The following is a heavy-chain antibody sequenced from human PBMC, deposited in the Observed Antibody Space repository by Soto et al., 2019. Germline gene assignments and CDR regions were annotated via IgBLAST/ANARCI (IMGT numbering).Heavy chain of an antibody. Sequence: GGSLRLSCAASGFTFSSYGMHWVRQAPGKGLEWVAVISYDGSNKYYADSVKGRFTISRDNSKNTLYLQMNSLRAEDTAVYYCANGYCSSTSCPIPRDYWGQGTLVTVSS. J-gene: IGHJ4*02. CDR3: ANGYCSSTSCPIPRDY. D-gene: IGHD2-2*03. CDR2: ISYDGSNK. V-gene: IGHV3-30*18. CDR1: GFTFSSYG.